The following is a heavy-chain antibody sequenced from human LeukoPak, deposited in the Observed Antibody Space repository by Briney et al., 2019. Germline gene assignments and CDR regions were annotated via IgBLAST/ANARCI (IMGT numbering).Heavy chain of an antibody. CDR3: ATETIGRHYDY. V-gene: IGHV3-21*01. J-gene: IGHJ4*02. D-gene: IGHD1-14*01. Sequence: GGSLRLSCAASGFTFSSCGFNWVRQAPGKGLEWVSSIGPTGTDRYYADSVRGRFTISRDNAKNSMYLQMDSLRDEYTAVYYCATETIGRHYDYWGQGTLLTVSS. CDR2: IGPTGTDR. CDR1: GFTFSSCG.